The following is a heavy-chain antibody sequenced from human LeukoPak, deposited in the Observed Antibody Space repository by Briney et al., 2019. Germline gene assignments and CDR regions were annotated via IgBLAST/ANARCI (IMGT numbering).Heavy chain of an antibody. Sequence: GGSLRLSCEASGFTFSSYAMSWVRQAPGKGLEWVSAISGSGGSTYYADSVKGRFTISRDNSKNTLYLQMNSLRAEDTAVYYCAASGSYWFFDYWGQGTLVTVSS. V-gene: IGHV3-23*01. CDR3: AASGSYWFFDY. D-gene: IGHD1-26*01. CDR1: GFTFSSYA. J-gene: IGHJ4*02. CDR2: ISGSGGST.